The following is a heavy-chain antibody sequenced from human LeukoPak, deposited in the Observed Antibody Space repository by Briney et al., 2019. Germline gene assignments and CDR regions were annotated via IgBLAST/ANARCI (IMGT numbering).Heavy chain of an antibody. CDR1: GGSISSYY. Sequence: PSETLSLTCTVSGGSISSYYWSWIRQPPGKGLEWIGYIYYSGSTNYNPSLKSRVTISLDTPKNQFSLNLSSVTAADTAVYYCARKSFHTSSYDYWGQGTLVTVSS. V-gene: IGHV4-59*01. CDR2: IYYSGST. CDR3: ARKSFHTSSYDY. D-gene: IGHD2-2*01. J-gene: IGHJ4*02.